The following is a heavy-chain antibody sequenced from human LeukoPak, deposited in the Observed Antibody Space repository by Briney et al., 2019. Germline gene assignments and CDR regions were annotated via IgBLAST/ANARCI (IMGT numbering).Heavy chain of an antibody. Sequence: GGSLRLSCAASGFTVNNNFMSWVRQAPGKGLEWVSVIYSDGSTYYADSVKGRFTISRHNSKNTLYLQMNSLRPEDTAVCYCARDDGGKAGWFDPWGQGTLVTVSS. V-gene: IGHV3-53*04. D-gene: IGHD4-23*01. J-gene: IGHJ5*02. CDR3: ARDDGGKAGWFDP. CDR1: GFTVNNNF. CDR2: IYSDGST.